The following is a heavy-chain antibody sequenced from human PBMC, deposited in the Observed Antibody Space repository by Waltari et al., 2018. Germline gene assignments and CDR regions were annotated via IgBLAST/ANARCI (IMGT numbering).Heavy chain of an antibody. CDR2: INHSGST. J-gene: IGHJ4*02. D-gene: IGHD3-22*01. CDR3: ARFRFAYYYDSSGSLDY. Sequence: QAPLQQWGAGLLKPSETLSLTCAVYGGSFSGYYWCWIRPPPGKGLEWIGEINHSGSTNYNPSLKSRVTISVDTSKNQFSLKLSSVTAADTAVYYCARFRFAYYYDSSGSLDYWGQGTLVTVSS. CDR1: GGSFSGYY. V-gene: IGHV4-34*01.